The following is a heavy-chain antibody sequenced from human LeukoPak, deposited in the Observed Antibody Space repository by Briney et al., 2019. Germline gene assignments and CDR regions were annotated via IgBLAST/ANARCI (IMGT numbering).Heavy chain of an antibody. CDR2: INPNSGGT. D-gene: IGHD2-2*01. V-gene: IGHV1-2*04. CDR3: AISRRGYCSSTSCYGGWFDP. J-gene: IGHJ5*02. Sequence: GASVNVSCKASVYTFTSYYMHWVRQAPGQGLEWMGWINPNSGGTNYAQKFQGWVTMTMDTSISTAYMELSRLRSDDTAVYYCAISRRGYCSSTSCYGGWFDPWGQGTLVTVSS. CDR1: VYTFTSYY.